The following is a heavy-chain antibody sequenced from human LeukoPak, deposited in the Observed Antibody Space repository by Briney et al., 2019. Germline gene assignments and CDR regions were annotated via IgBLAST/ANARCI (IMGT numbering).Heavy chain of an antibody. Sequence: GGSLRLSCAVSGFTFSSYGMSWVRQAPGKGLEWVSAISGSGGSTYYADSVKGRFTISRDNSKNTLYLQMNSLRAEDTAVYYCAKEYYVANWFDPWGQGTLVTVSS. V-gene: IGHV3-23*01. CDR1: GFTFSSYG. CDR2: ISGSGGST. D-gene: IGHD3-10*02. CDR3: AKEYYVANWFDP. J-gene: IGHJ5*02.